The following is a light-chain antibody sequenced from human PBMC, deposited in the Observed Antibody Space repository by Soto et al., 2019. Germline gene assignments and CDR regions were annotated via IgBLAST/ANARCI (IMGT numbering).Light chain of an antibody. Sequence: EILLTQSPGTLSLSPGERATLSCRASQSVRSNYLAWYQRKPGQAPRLLIYGTSSRATGIRDRFSGSGSGTDFTLTISRLEPEDFAVYYCQQYGSSVLTFGGGTNVEI. CDR1: QSVRSNY. CDR2: GTS. CDR3: QQYGSSVLT. J-gene: IGKJ4*01. V-gene: IGKV3-20*01.